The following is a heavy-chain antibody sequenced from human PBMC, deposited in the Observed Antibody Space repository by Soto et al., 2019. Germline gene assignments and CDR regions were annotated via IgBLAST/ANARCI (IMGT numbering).Heavy chain of an antibody. CDR2: VSCYNGDT. J-gene: IGHJ6*02. V-gene: IGHV1-18*01. CDR3: ARDPSNTSGNYYYGMDV. Sequence: GASVKVSCKASGYRFTHHGISWLRQAPGQGPEWMGWVSCYNGDTKYAQKFQDRVTMTTDTSTSTAYMELRSLRSDDTAVYYCARDPSNTSGNYYYGMDVWGQGTTVTVSS. D-gene: IGHD3-22*01. CDR1: GYRFTHHG.